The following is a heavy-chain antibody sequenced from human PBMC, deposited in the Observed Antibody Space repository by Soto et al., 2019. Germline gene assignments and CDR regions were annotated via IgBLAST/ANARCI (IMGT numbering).Heavy chain of an antibody. CDR3: ARRGSSYNPFDY. J-gene: IGHJ4*02. CDR2: IYPDDSDT. V-gene: IGHV5-51*01. CDR1: GYTFSSYS. Sequence: GESLKISCGGSGYTFSSYSIGWVRQMPGKGLEWMGIIYPDDSDTRYSPSSRGQVTISVDKSISRAYLQWSSLKASDSAMYFCARRGSSYNPFDYWGRGTMVTVAS. D-gene: IGHD2-15*01.